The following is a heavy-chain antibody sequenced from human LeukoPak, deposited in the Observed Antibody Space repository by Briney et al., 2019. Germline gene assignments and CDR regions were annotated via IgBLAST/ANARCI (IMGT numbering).Heavy chain of an antibody. CDR2: ISSSGSTI. Sequence: GGSLRLSCAASGFTFSSYEMNWVRQAPGKGLEWVSYISSSGSTIYYVDSVKGRFTISRDNAKNSLYLQMNSLRAEDTAVYYCARDLHTAMVHWGQGTLVTVSS. J-gene: IGHJ4*02. CDR1: GFTFSSYE. CDR3: ARDLHTAMVH. V-gene: IGHV3-48*03. D-gene: IGHD5-18*01.